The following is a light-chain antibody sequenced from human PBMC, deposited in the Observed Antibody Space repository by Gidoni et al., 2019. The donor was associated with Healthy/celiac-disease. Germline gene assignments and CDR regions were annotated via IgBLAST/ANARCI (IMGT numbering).Light chain of an antibody. J-gene: IGLJ1*01. CDR1: SSTIGSNT. V-gene: IGLV1-44*01. CDR3: AAWDDSLNGRYV. Sequence: QYVLTQPPSASGTPGQRVTISCSGSSSTIGSNTVTWYQQLPGTAPKLLIYSNNQRPSGVPDRFSGSKSGTSASLAISGLQSEDEADYYCAAWDDSLNGRYVFGTGTKVTVL. CDR2: SNN.